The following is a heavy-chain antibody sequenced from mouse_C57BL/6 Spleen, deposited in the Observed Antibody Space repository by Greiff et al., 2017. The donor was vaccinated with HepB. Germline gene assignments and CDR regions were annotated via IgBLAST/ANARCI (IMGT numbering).Heavy chain of an antibody. CDR3: ARDHYYGSSCGYYAMDY. CDR1: GFSLTSYA. V-gene: IGHV2-9-1*01. D-gene: IGHD1-1*01. Sequence: VKLMESGPGLVAPSQSLSITCTVSGFSLTSYAISWVRQPPGKGLEWLGVIWTGGGTNYNSALKSRLSISKDNSKSQVFLKMNSLQTDDTARYYCARDHYYGSSCGYYAMDYWGQGTAVTVAS. CDR2: IWTGGGT. J-gene: IGHJ4*01.